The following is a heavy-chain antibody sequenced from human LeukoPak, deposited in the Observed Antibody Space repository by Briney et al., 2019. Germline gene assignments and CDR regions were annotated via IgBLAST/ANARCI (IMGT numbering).Heavy chain of an antibody. CDR2: IKQDGSEK. D-gene: IGHD2-15*01. CDR3: ARERDEYCSGGSCSDFDY. J-gene: IGHJ4*02. V-gene: IGHV3-7*01. Sequence: GGSLRLSCAASGFTFSSYWMSWVRQAPGKGLEWVANIKQDGSEKYYVDSVKGRFTISRDNAKNSLYLQMNSLRAEDTAVYYCARERDEYCSGGSCSDFDYWGQGTLVTVSS. CDR1: GFTFSSYW.